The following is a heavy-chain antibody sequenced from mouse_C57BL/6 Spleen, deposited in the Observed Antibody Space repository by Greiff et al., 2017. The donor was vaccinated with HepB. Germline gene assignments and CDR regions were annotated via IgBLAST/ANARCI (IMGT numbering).Heavy chain of an antibody. Sequence: EVQLQQSGPELVKPGASVKMSCKASGYTFTDYNMHWVKQSHGKSLEWIGYINPNNGGTSYNQKFKGKATLTVNKSSSTAYMELRSLTSEDSAVYSCARSPFYGNYGYYFDYWGQGTTLTDSS. V-gene: IGHV1-22*01. D-gene: IGHD2-10*01. CDR2: INPNNGGT. CDR3: ARSPFYGNYGYYFDY. J-gene: IGHJ2*01. CDR1: GYTFTDYN.